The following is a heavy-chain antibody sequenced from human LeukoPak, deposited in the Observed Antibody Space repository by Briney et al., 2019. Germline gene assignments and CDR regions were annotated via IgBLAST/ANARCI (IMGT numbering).Heavy chain of an antibody. CDR1: DFTFSSYW. J-gene: IGHJ6*04. Sequence: GGSLRLSCTASDFTFSSYWMTWVRQASGKGLEWVANINQDGSEKYYVDSVKGRFTISRDNAKNSLYLQMDSLRTEDTAVYYCARDGSLDVWGKGTTVTVSS. CDR2: INQDGSEK. CDR3: ARDGSLDV. V-gene: IGHV3-7*01.